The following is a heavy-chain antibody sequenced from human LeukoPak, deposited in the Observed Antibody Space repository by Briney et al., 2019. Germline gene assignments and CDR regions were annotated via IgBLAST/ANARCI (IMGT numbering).Heavy chain of an antibody. CDR1: GGSISSYY. Sequence: SETLSLTCTVSGGSISSYYWSWIRQPPGKGLERIGYTYYSGSTNYNPSLKRRVTISIDTSKNQFSLKVTSVTAADTAVYYCARDRDSSGLRDFDLWGRGTLVTVSS. J-gene: IGHJ2*01. D-gene: IGHD3-22*01. CDR3: ARDRDSSGLRDFDL. CDR2: TYYSGST. V-gene: IGHV4-59*01.